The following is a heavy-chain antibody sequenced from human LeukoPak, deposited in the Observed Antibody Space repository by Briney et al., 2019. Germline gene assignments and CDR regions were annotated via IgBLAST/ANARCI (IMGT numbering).Heavy chain of an antibody. V-gene: IGHV3-30-3*01. CDR3: ARDPLVSHQSGYFDS. CDR2: ISYDGSNK. CDR1: GFTFSNYA. Sequence: GGSLRFSCAVSGFTFSNYAMHWVRQAPGKGLEWVAVISYDGSNKYYADSLKGRFTISRDNSKTTLYLQMNSLRAEDTAVYFCARDPLVSHQSGYFDSWGQGTLVTVSS. J-gene: IGHJ4*02. D-gene: IGHD2-2*01.